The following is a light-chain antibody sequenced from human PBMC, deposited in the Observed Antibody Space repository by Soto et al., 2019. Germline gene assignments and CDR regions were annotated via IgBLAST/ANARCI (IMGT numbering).Light chain of an antibody. V-gene: IGKV3-20*01. CDR2: DAS. J-gene: IGKJ4*01. CDR3: HQYDSLPLT. CDR1: QSVASNY. Sequence: EIVLTQSPGTLSLSPGARAPLSCRASQSVASNYLGWYQQKPGQAPRVLIFDASIRATGIPDRFSASGSGSDFTLTISRLEPDDFAVYYCHQYDSLPLTFGGGTKVDIK.